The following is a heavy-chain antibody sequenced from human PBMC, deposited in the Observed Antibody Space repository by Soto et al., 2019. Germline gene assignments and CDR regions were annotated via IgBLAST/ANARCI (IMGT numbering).Heavy chain of an antibody. Sequence: QVQLQESGPGLVKPSETLSLTCTVSGGSVSSGSYYWSWIRQPPGKGLEWIGYIDYSGRTNYNPSLQSRVTVSVDTSKNQFSLKLSSGTAADTAVYYCAREDDSSGYQTWGQGTLVTVSS. V-gene: IGHV4-61*01. CDR3: AREDDSSGYQT. J-gene: IGHJ4*02. CDR2: IDYSGRT. D-gene: IGHD3-22*01. CDR1: GGSVSSGSYY.